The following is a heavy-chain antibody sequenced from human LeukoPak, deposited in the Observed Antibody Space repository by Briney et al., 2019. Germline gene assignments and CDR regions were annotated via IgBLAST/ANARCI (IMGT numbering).Heavy chain of an antibody. CDR2: ISGSGGST. Sequence: GGSLRLSCAASGFTFSSYAMSLVRQAPGKGLEWVSAISGSGGSTYYADSVKGRFTISRDNSKNTLYLQMNSLRAEDTAVYYCAKVRTTMVRGSAVDYWGQGTLVTVSS. D-gene: IGHD3-10*01. CDR1: GFTFSSYA. CDR3: AKVRTTMVRGSAVDY. J-gene: IGHJ4*02. V-gene: IGHV3-23*01.